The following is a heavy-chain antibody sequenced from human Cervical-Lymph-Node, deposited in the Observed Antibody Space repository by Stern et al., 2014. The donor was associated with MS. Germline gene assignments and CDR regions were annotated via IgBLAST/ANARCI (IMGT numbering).Heavy chain of an antibody. CDR1: GGSISSSSYY. V-gene: IGHV4-39*01. J-gene: IGHJ4*02. CDR2: IYYSGIT. D-gene: IGHD6-6*01. Sequence: QLVESGPGLVKPSETLSLTCTVSGGSISSSSYYWGWIRQPPGKGLEWIGGIYYSGITSYNPSLKSLVSLSVHPSKNQFSLTLSSVTAADTAVYYCARLSSIAARYLDYWGQGTLVTVSS. CDR3: ARLSSIAARYLDY.